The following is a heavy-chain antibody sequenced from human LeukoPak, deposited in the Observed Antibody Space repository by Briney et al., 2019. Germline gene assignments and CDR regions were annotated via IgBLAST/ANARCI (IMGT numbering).Heavy chain of an antibody. D-gene: IGHD3-3*01. CDR1: GGSISSYY. CDR3: VRVPHRVGYFDL. V-gene: IGHV4-59*08. CDR2: IYYSGST. Sequence: SSETLSLTCTVSGGSISSYYWSWIRQPPGKGLEWIGYIYYSGSTNYNPSLKSRVTISVDTSKNQFSLKLSSVTAADTAVYYCVRVPHRVGYFDLWGRGTLVTVSS. J-gene: IGHJ2*01.